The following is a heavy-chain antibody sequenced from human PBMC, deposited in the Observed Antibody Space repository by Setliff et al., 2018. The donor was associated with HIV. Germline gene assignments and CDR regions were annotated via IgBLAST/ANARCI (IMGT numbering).Heavy chain of an antibody. Sequence: ASVKVSCKASGNTFTSYYMHWVRQAPGQGLEWMGIINPSGGSTSYAQRFQGRVTMTRDTSTSTVYMELSSLRSEDTDVYYCAREPPRRRGTVTGDYWGQGTVVTVSS. CDR3: AREPPRRRGTVTGDY. J-gene: IGHJ4*02. CDR2: INPSGGST. CDR1: GNTFTSYY. V-gene: IGHV1-46*01. D-gene: IGHD4-17*01.